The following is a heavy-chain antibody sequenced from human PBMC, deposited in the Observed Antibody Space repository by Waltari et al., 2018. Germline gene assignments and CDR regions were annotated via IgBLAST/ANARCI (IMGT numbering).Heavy chain of an antibody. CDR1: GGTFSSDA. D-gene: IGHD4-4*01. J-gene: IGHJ4*02. Sequence: QVQLVQSGAEVKKPGSSVKASCKASGGTFSSDAISWVRQAPGKGLEWMGGFIPIFGTANYAQKFQGRVTITADESTSTAYMGLSSLRSEDTAVYYCARTSDFDYTLDYWGQGTLVTVSS. V-gene: IGHV1-69*01. CDR3: ARTSDFDYTLDY. CDR2: FIPIFGTA.